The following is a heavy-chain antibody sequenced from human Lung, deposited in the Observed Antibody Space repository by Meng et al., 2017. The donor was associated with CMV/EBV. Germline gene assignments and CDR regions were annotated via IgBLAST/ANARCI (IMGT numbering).Heavy chain of an antibody. CDR1: GFKFDSYA. CDR3: AKDRRFGHDILTVLDY. D-gene: IGHD3-9*01. V-gene: IGHV3-23*01. Sequence: GGSLRLSCAASGFKFDSYAMSWVRQAPGKGLEWVAAIVGAGGKTHYADSVRGRFTISRDNFKNTLYLEMDSLRGEDTAVYYCAKDRRFGHDILTVLDYWGQGXLVTVSS. J-gene: IGHJ4*02. CDR2: IVGAGGKT.